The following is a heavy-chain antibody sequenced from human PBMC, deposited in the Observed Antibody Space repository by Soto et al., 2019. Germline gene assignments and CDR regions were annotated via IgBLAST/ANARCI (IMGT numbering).Heavy chain of an antibody. CDR1: GFTFRTHT. D-gene: IGHD3-16*01. CDR3: VKGGEDITSPYGMDV. Sequence: LRLSCAGSGFTFRTHTLVWVRQAPGKGLEWVSSISSGGTYLEYAHSVKGRFAISRDDAKDSVFLQMNSLKTDDTAVYYCVKGGEDITSPYGMDVWGQGTTVTVSS. J-gene: IGHJ6*02. V-gene: IGHV3-21*06. CDR2: ISSGGTYL.